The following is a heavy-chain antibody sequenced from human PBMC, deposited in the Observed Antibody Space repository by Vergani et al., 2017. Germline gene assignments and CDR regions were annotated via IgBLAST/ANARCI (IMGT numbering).Heavy chain of an antibody. Sequence: QVQLQESGPGLVKPSQTLSLTCTVSGGSINSHNYYWSWIRQPAGKGLEWIGRIHTSGSTNYNPSLKSRVTMSEDTSKNQFSLDLTSVTAADTAVYFCAGGSCLGGRCDKPLFDYWGQGILVTVSS. J-gene: IGHJ4*02. V-gene: IGHV4-61*02. CDR2: IHTSGST. D-gene: IGHD2-15*01. CDR3: AGGSCLGGRCDKPLFDY. CDR1: GGSINSHNYY.